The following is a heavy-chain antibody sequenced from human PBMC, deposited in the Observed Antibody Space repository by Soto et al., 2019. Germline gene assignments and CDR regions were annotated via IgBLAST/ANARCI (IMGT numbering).Heavy chain of an antibody. J-gene: IGHJ4*02. CDR1: GFTFSSFG. CDR3: ARGYCSGGSCLGGY. CDR2: IWNDGSNK. D-gene: IGHD2-15*01. Sequence: GGSLRLSCAASGFTFSSFGMHWVRQAPGKGPEWVAVIWNDGSNKYYADSVTGRFTISRDNSKKTLYLEMNSLRAEDTAVYYCARGYCSGGSCLGGYWGQGTLVTVSS. V-gene: IGHV3-33*01.